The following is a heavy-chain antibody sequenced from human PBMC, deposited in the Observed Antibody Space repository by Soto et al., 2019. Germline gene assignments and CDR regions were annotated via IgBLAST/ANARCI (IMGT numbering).Heavy chain of an antibody. Sequence: GASVKVSCKAFGYTFTTNGINWVRQAPGQGLEWLGWMDPNSGVAGYAQKFQGRVIMTRDTSTSTAHMELSSLTSEDTVVYYCGRETTFDFRRKALDVWGPGTTVTVSS. J-gene: IGHJ6*02. CDR1: GYTFTTNG. V-gene: IGHV1-8*02. CDR3: GRETTFDFRRKALDV. CDR2: MDPNSGVA. D-gene: IGHD3-3*01.